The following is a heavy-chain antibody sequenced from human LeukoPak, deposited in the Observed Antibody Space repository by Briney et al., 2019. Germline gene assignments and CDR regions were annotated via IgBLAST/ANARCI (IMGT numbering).Heavy chain of an antibody. D-gene: IGHD3-3*01. CDR3: ARLYYDFWSGYPYAEYFQH. CDR2: INHSGST. V-gene: IGHV4-34*01. J-gene: IGHJ1*01. Sequence: SETLSLTCAVYGGSFSGYYWSWIRQPPGKGLEWIGEINHSGSTNYNPSLKSRVTISVDTSKNQFSLKLSSVTAADTAVYYCARLYYDFWSGYPYAEYFQHWGQGTLVTVSS. CDR1: GGSFSGYY.